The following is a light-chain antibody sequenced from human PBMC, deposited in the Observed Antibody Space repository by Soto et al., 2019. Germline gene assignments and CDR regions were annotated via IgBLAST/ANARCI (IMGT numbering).Light chain of an antibody. V-gene: IGKV3-15*01. J-gene: IGKJ2*01. CDR3: QQYNNWPPVT. CDR2: GAS. Sequence: EIVMTQSPATLSVSPGERATLPCRASQSVSSNLAWYQQKPGQAPRLLIYGASTRATGIPARFSGSGFGTEFTLTISSLQSEDFAVYYCQQYNNWPPVTFGQGTKLEIK. CDR1: QSVSSN.